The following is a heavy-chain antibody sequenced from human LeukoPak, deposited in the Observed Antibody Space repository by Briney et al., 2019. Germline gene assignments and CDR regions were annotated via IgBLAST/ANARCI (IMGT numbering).Heavy chain of an antibody. CDR3: ARATRGCCSSTSCYGRDYYYYYGMDV. CDR2: IYYSGST. V-gene: IGHV4-59*01. D-gene: IGHD2-2*01. Sequence: PSETLSLTCTVSGGSISSYYWSWIRQPPGKGLEWIGYIYYSGSTNYNPSLKSRVTISVDTSKNQFSLKLSSVTAADTAVYYCARATRGCCSSTSCYGRDYYYYYGMDVWGKGTTVTVSS. CDR1: GGSISSYY. J-gene: IGHJ6*04.